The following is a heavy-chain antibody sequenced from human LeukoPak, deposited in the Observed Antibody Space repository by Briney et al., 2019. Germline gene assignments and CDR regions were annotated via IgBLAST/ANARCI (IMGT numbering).Heavy chain of an antibody. Sequence: SETLSLTCAVYGGSFSGYYWSWIRQPPGKGLEWIGEITHSGSTNYNPSLKSRVTISVDTSKNQFSLKLSSVTAADTAVYYCASFPQRWLPPAHWGQGTLVTVSS. CDR1: GGSFSGYY. J-gene: IGHJ4*02. CDR3: ASFPQRWLPPAH. D-gene: IGHD5-18*01. CDR2: ITHSGST. V-gene: IGHV4-34*01.